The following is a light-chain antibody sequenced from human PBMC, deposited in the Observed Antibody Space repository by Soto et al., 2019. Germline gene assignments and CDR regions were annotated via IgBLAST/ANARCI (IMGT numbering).Light chain of an antibody. V-gene: IGKV3-20*01. CDR2: GAS. CDR1: QSVNSNY. CDR3: QESPRT. J-gene: IGKJ1*01. Sequence: EIVLTQSPCTVSVSPRERSTLSCRASQSVNSNYLAWYQQKRGQAPRLLIYGASSRATGIPDRFSGSGSGTDFTLTISRLEPEDFAVYYCQESPRTFGQGTKVDIK.